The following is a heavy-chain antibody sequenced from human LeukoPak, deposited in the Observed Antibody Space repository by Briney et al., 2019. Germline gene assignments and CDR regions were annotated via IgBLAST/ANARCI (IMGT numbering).Heavy chain of an antibody. Sequence: GGSLRLSCSVSGFTFSRYTMHWVRQAPGKGLEYVSSININGGRTYYADSVKGRFTISRDNSKNTLYLQMSSLRAEDTAVYYCVKDKWIDHWGQGTLVTVSS. D-gene: IGHD2-8*01. V-gene: IGHV3-64D*09. CDR1: GFTFSRYT. CDR2: ININGGRT. CDR3: VKDKWIDH. J-gene: IGHJ4*02.